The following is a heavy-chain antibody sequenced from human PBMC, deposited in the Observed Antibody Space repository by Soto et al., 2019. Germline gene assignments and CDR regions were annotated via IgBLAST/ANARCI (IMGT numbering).Heavy chain of an antibody. Sequence: PGGSLRLSCAASGFTFSTYAMHWVRQAPGKGLEWLAVISYDGNNEYYADSVKGRFTISRDNSKNTLYLQMNGLRTEDTAVYYCARDLYGTGSMDVWGQGTTVTVSS. J-gene: IGHJ6*02. V-gene: IGHV3-30-3*01. D-gene: IGHD3-9*01. CDR3: ARDLYGTGSMDV. CDR1: GFTFSTYA. CDR2: ISYDGNNE.